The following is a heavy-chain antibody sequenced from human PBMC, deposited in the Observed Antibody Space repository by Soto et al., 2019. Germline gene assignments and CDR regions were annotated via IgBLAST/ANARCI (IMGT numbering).Heavy chain of an antibody. CDR2: IKQDGSEK. CDR1: GFTFSSYW. CDR3: ARGRGCRTSCLIFDY. V-gene: IGHV3-7*01. J-gene: IGHJ4*02. Sequence: EVQLVESGGGLVQPGGSLRLSCAASGFTFSSYWMSWVRQAPGKGLEWVAKIKQDGSEKYYVDSVKGRFTISRDNAKNPLYLQINSLGAKHTAVYYCARGRGCRTSCLIFDYWGQGTPVTVSS. D-gene: IGHD2-2*01.